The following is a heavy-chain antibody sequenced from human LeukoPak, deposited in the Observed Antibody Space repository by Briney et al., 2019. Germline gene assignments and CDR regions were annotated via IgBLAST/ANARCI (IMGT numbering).Heavy chain of an antibody. CDR1: GXSFSGYY. J-gene: IGHJ4*02. Sequence: PSETLSLTWAVYGXSFSGYYWSWIRQPPGKGLEWIGEINHSGSTNYNPSLKSRVTISVDTSKNQFSLKLSSVTAADTAVYYCARGRVNYSNYYGSGVKPYYFDYWGQGTLVTVSS. D-gene: IGHD3-10*01. V-gene: IGHV4-34*01. CDR3: ARGRVNYSNYYGSGVKPYYFDY. CDR2: INHSGST.